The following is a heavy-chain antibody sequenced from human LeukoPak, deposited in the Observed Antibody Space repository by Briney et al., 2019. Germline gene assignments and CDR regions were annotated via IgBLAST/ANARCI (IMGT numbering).Heavy chain of an antibody. CDR1: GFTFSNYA. D-gene: IGHD1-26*01. CDR3: AKIVGLVSAPLYYFDV. J-gene: IGHJ4*02. V-gene: IGHV3-23*01. Sequence: PGGSLRLSXAASGFTFSNYAMSWVRQAPGKGLEWVSAISGPAGSWDYADVVKGRFTISRDNSKNTLFLQMNSLSPEDTAIYYCAKIVGLVSAPLYYFDVWGQGTLVTVSS. CDR2: ISGPAGSW.